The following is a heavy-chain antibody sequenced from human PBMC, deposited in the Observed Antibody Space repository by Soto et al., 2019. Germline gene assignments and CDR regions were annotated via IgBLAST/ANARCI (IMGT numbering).Heavy chain of an antibody. J-gene: IGHJ4*02. D-gene: IGHD5-18*01. CDR3: ARRYNSPADY. Sequence: EVQLVQSGAEIKKPGESLKISCKGSGFSFTNSWIGWVRQMPGKGLEWMGIIYPDDSNTRYSPSFQGQVTISADKSISTAYLEWSSRKASDTASYYCARRYNSPADYWGQGTLVTVSS. V-gene: IGHV5-51*01. CDR1: GFSFTNSW. CDR2: IYPDDSNT.